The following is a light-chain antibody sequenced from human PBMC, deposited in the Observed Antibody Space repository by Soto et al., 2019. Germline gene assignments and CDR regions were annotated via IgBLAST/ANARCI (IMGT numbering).Light chain of an antibody. J-gene: IGKJ1*01. V-gene: IGKV1-5*01. Sequence: DIEMTQSPSTLSASVGDRVTITCRASQSVNNRLAWYQQKPGKAPNLLIYDTSTLESGVPSRFSGSGSGTEFTLTISSLPPDDFATYYCQQYITYSTFGQGTKVEIK. CDR3: QQYITYST. CDR1: QSVNNR. CDR2: DTS.